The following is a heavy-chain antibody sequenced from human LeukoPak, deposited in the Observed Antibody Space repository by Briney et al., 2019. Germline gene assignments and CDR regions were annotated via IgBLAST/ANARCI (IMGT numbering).Heavy chain of an antibody. J-gene: IGHJ6*03. CDR2: ISSSGSTI. CDR3: ARDPGGDYMDV. CDR1: GFTFSSYE. D-gene: IGHD3-10*01. Sequence: GGSLRLSCAASGFTFSSYEMNWVRQAPGKGLEWVSYISSSGSTIYYTDSVKGRFTISRDNAKNSLYLQMNSLRAEDTAVYYCARDPGGDYMDVWGKGTTVTVSS. V-gene: IGHV3-48*03.